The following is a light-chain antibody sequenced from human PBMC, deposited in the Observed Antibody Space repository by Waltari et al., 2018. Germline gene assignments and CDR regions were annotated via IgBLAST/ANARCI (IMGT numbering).Light chain of an antibody. CDR3: AAWDDSLNGVV. CDR1: NSNLGGSNT. CDR2: TNS. V-gene: IGLV1-44*01. Sequence: QSILTQPPSASGTPGQRVTISCSGSNSNLGGSNTLNWYQQLPGTVPKLLIYTNSQRPAGVPDRFSGSKSGTSASLAISGLQFEDEADYYCAAWDDSLNGVVFGGGTKLTVL. J-gene: IGLJ2*01.